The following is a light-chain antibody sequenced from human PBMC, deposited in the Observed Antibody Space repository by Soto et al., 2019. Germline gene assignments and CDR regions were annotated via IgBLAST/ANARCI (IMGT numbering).Light chain of an antibody. J-gene: IGKJ1*01. V-gene: IGKV1-39*01. CDR2: AAS. CDR3: QQSYSIPRT. CDR1: QNISTY. Sequence: DIQMTQSPSSLSASVGAGVTSACRASQNISTYLNWYQQKPGKAPKLLICAASTLQSGVPSSFSGSGSGTDFTLTIGSLQPEDFATYYCQQSYSIPRTFGQGNKVDIK.